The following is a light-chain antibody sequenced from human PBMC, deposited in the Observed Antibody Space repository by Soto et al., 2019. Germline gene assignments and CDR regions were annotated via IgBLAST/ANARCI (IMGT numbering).Light chain of an antibody. V-gene: IGKV1-39*01. Sequence: DIQMTQSPSSLSASVGDRVTITCRASQSIRSYLNWYHQKPGKTPQLLIYSASNLQSGAPSRCTCSGSATHFTLTISSLQPEDFASYYCQDSYSTPCTVGQGSKLEIK. CDR1: QSIRSY. CDR2: SAS. CDR3: QDSYSTPCT. J-gene: IGKJ2*02.